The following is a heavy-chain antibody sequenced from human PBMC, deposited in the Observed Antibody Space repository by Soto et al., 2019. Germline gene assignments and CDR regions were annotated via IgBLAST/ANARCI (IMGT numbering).Heavy chain of an antibody. V-gene: IGHV3-21*01. J-gene: IGHJ6*02. CDR2: ISSSSSYI. D-gene: IGHD3-10*01. CDR1: GFTFSSYS. CDR3: ARGKLLMVRGGGMDV. Sequence: PGGSLRLSCAASGFTFSSYSMNWVRQAPGKGLEWVSSISSSSSYIYYADSVKGRFTISRDNAKNSLYLQMNSLRAEDTAVYYCARGKLLMVRGGGMDVWGQGTTVTVSS.